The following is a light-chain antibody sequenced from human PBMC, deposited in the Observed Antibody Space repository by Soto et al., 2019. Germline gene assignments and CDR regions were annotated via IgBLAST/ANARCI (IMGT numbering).Light chain of an antibody. CDR2: GAS. CDR3: QQYNNWPLT. J-gene: IGKJ4*01. Sequence: EIMLTQSLDTLSVSPGERATLSCRASQSVSTNLAWYQQKPGQAPRLLMYGASTRATGIPARFSGSGSGTEFTLTISSLQSEDFAVYYCQQYNNWPLTFGGGTKVDI. CDR1: QSVSTN. V-gene: IGKV3-15*01.